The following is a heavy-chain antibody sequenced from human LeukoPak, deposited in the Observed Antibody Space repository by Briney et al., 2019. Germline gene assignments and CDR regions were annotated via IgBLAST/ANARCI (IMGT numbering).Heavy chain of an antibody. D-gene: IGHD2-2*01. J-gene: IGHJ4*02. CDR3: ARGRGGMPVSQ. CDR1: GGSISSYY. CDR2: IYYSGST. V-gene: IGHV4-59*01. Sequence: PSETLSLTCTVSGGSISSYYWSWIRQPPGKGLEWIGYIYYSGSTNYNPSLKSRVTISVDTSKNQFSLKLSSVTAADTAVYYCARGRGGMPVSQWGQGTLVTVSS.